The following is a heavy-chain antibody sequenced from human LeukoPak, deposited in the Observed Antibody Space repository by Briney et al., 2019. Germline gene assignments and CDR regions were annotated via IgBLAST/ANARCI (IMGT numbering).Heavy chain of an antibody. Sequence: PGGSLRLSCAASGFTFSSYAMGWVRQAPGKGLEWVSVISGGGGSTYYADSVKGRFTISRDNSKNTLYLQMNSLRAEDTAVYYCAKTFKINAYFDYWGQGTQVTVSS. D-gene: IGHD3-16*01. CDR2: ISGGGGST. CDR1: GFTFSSYA. J-gene: IGHJ4*02. V-gene: IGHV3-23*01. CDR3: AKTFKINAYFDY.